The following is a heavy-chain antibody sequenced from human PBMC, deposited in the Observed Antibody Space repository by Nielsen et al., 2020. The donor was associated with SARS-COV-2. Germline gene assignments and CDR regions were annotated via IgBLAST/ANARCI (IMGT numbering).Heavy chain of an antibody. CDR1: GFTFSSYA. CDR2: IWYDGSNK. D-gene: IGHD3-22*01. CDR3: ARALTQDYYDSSGLDY. J-gene: IGHJ4*02. V-gene: IGHV3-33*08. Sequence: GESLKISCAASGFTFSSYAMHWVRQAPGKGLEWVAVIWYDGSNKYYADSVKGRFTISRDNSKNTLYLQMNSLRAEDTAVYYCARALTQDYYDSSGLDYWGQGTLVTVSS.